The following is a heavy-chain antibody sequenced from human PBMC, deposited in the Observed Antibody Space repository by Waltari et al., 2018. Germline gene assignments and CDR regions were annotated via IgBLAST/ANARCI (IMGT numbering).Heavy chain of an antibody. Sequence: EVQLVESGGGLVQPGGSLRLSCAAHGFTFSRYWMSWVRQTPGKGLEWVTNIKQDGSEKYYVDSVKGRFTISRDNAKNSLYLQMNSLRAEDTAVYYCAKSRGFDYWGQGTLVTVSS. CDR3: AKSRGFDY. V-gene: IGHV3-7*01. CDR2: IKQDGSEK. J-gene: IGHJ4*02. D-gene: IGHD2-2*01. CDR1: GFTFSRYW.